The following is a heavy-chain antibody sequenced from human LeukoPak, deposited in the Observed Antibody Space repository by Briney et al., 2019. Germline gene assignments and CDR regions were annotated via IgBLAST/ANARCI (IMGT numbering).Heavy chain of an antibody. V-gene: IGHV1-8*03. CDR3: ARVPSGPDYYYYMDV. Sequence: ASVKVSCKASGYTFTSYDINWVRQATGQGLEWMGWMNPNSGNTGYAQKFQGRVTITRNTSISTAYMELSSLRSEDTAVYYCARVPSGPDYYYYMDVWGKGTTVTVSS. J-gene: IGHJ6*03. CDR1: GYTFTSYD. CDR2: MNPNSGNT.